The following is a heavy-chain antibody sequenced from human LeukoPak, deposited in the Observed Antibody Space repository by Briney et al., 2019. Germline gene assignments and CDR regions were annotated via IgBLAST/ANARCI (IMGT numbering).Heavy chain of an antibody. CDR2: ITSSSRYT. CDR3: ARVYSYDSTGYFDYYFDY. V-gene: IGHV3-11*05. J-gene: IGHJ4*02. CDR1: GFTFSDYY. D-gene: IGHD3-22*01. Sequence: KPGGSLRLSCAASGFTFSDYYMSWIRQAPGKGLAWVSYITSSSRYTNYADSVKGRFTISRDNAKNSLYLQMNSLRAEDTAVYYCARVYSYDSTGYFDYYFDYWGQGTLVTVSS.